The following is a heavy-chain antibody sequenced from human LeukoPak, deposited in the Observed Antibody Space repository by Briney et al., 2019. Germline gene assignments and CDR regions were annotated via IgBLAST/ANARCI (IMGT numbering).Heavy chain of an antibody. D-gene: IGHD3-3*01. CDR3: ARGEGKWLLWNN. Sequence: ASEKVSCKASGGTFSSYAISWVRQAPGQGLEWMGGIIPIFGTANYAQKFQGRVTITADKSTSTAYMELSSLRSEDTAVYYCARGEGKWLLWNNWGQGTLVTVSS. J-gene: IGHJ4*02. CDR1: GGTFSSYA. CDR2: IIPIFGTA. V-gene: IGHV1-69*06.